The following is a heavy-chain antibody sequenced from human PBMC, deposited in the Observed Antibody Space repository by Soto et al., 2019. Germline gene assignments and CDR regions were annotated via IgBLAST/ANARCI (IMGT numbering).Heavy chain of an antibody. CDR1: GYTFSGYY. J-gene: IGHJ6*02. Sequence: VQLVQSGAEVKKPGASVKVSCKASGYTFSGYYIHWVRQAPGQGLEWMGWINPKTGDTNYAQKFQGRVAMTRDTSVNAAYMELSRPKSDDTAVFYCARDLIRRGLQFYYYYGMDVWGQGTTVTVSS. CDR2: INPKTGDT. CDR3: ARDLIRRGLQFYYYYGMDV. V-gene: IGHV1-2*02. D-gene: IGHD3-10*01.